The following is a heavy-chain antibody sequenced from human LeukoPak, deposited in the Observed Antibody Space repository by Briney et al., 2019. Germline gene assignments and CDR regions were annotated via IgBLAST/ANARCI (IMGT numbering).Heavy chain of an antibody. J-gene: IGHJ6*02. V-gene: IGHV1-8*01. D-gene: IGHD3-10*01. CDR1: GYTFTSYD. Sequence: AASVKVSCKASGYTFTSYDINWVRQATGQGLEWMGWMNPNSGNTGYAQKFQGRVTMTRNTSISTAYMELSSLRSEDTAVYYCARGQDPGHGRDTMVRGGLYYYYYGMDVWGQGTTVTVSS. CDR2: MNPNSGNT. CDR3: ARGQDPGHGRDTMVRGGLYYYYYGMDV.